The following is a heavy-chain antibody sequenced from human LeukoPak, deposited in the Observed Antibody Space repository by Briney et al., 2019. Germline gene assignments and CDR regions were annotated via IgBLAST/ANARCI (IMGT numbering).Heavy chain of an antibody. CDR2: IVVGTGNT. J-gene: IGHJ6*03. V-gene: IGHV1-58*02. CDR1: GFTFSSSA. Sequence: EASVKVSCKASGFTFSSSAMQWVRQARGQHLEWIGWIVVGTGNTNYAQKFQERVTITRDMSTSTVYMELSSLRAEDTAVYYCARKEMAISNHYYYMDVWGKGTTVTVSS. D-gene: IGHD5-24*01. CDR3: ARKEMAISNHYYYMDV.